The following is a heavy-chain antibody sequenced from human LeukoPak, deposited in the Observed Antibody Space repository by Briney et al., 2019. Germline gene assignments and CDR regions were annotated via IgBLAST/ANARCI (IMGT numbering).Heavy chain of an antibody. D-gene: IGHD2-2*01. J-gene: IGHJ5*02. V-gene: IGHV4-34*01. CDR1: GGSFSGYY. CDR2: INHSGST. Sequence: SETLSLTCAVYGGSFSGYYWSWIRQPPGKGLEWIGEINHSGSTNYNPSLKSRVTISVDTSKNQFPLKLSSVTAADTAVYYCARESVVPAARQYNWFDPWGQGTLVTVSS. CDR3: ARESVVPAARQYNWFDP.